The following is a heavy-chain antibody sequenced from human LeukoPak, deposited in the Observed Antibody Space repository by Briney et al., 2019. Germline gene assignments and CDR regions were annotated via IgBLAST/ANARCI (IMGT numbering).Heavy chain of an antibody. D-gene: IGHD1-26*01. V-gene: IGHV3-23*01. CDR1: GFTFSSFA. CDR2: IFPTSREI. J-gene: IGHJ4*02. CDR3: AKVRISFIVGANELLFDY. Sequence: GGSLRLSCAASGFTFSSFAMIWVRQPPGKGLEWVSSIFPTSREIHYADSVRGRFTISRDNSKNTLYLQMNSLRAEDTAVYYCAKVRISFIVGANELLFDYWGQGTLVTVSS.